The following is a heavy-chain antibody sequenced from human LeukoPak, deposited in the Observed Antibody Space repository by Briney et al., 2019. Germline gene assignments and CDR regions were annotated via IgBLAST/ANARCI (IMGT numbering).Heavy chain of an antibody. D-gene: IGHD6-13*01. CDR3: ARVGLAAAGSFDY. CDR2: IYYSGST. V-gene: IGHV4-31*03. J-gene: IGHJ4*02. CDR1: GGSISGGDYY. Sequence: SQTLSLTCTVSGGSISGGDYYWSWIRQHPGKGLEWIGYIYYSGSTYYNPSLKSRLTISVDTSKSQFSLRLSSVTAADTAVYYCARVGLAAAGSFDYWGQGTLVTVSS.